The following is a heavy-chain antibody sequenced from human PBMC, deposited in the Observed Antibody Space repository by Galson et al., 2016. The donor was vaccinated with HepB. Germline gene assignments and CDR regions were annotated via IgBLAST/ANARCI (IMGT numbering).Heavy chain of an antibody. J-gene: IGHJ4*02. V-gene: IGHV3-23*01. D-gene: IGHD5-18*01. CDR3: ARDGYNHVALDY. CDR1: EFTFDNYA. CDR2: ISGSGANT. Sequence: SLRLSCAASEFTFDNYAMSWVRQAPGKGLEWVSGISGSGANTHYADSVRDRFTISRDNSENTLYLQMNSLRGEDTAVYYCARDGYNHVALDYWGQGSLVTVSS.